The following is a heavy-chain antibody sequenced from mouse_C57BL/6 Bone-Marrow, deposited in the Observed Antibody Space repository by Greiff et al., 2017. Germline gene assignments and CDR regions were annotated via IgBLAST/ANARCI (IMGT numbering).Heavy chain of an antibody. CDR1: GYTFTSYW. V-gene: IGHV1-55*01. CDR2: IYPGGGYT. CDR3: ARGMDY. J-gene: IGHJ4*01. Sequence: VQLQQPGAELVKPGASVKMSCKASGYTFTSYWITWVKQRPGQGLEWIGDIYPGGGYTNYNEKFKGKATLTADKSSSTAYMQFSSLTSEDSAIYYCARGMDYWGQGTSVTVSS.